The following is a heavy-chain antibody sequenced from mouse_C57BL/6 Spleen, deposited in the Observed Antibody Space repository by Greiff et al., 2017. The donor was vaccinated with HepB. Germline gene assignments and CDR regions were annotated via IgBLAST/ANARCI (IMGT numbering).Heavy chain of an antibody. CDR3: ARSELLRGYYAMDY. D-gene: IGHD1-1*01. V-gene: IGHV1-81*01. J-gene: IGHJ4*01. Sequence: QVQLKESGAELARPGASVKLSCKASGYTFTSYGISWVKQRTGQGLEWIGEIYPRSGNTYYNEKFKGKATLTADISSSTAYMELRSLTSEDSAVYFCARSELLRGYYAMDYWGQGTSVTVSS. CDR1: GYTFTSYG. CDR2: IYPRSGNT.